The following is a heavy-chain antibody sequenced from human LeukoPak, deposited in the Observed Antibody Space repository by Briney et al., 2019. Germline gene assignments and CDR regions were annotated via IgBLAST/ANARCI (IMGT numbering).Heavy chain of an antibody. V-gene: IGHV3-7*01. CDR2: IKQDGSEK. CDR1: GFTFSSYW. CDR3: AKDPLGSSSRWNYFDY. Sequence: GGSLRLSCAASGFTFSSYWMSWVRQAPGKGLEWVANIKQDGSEKYYVDSVKGRFTISRDNAKNSLYLQMNSLRAEDTAVYYCAKDPLGSSSRWNYFDYWGQGTLVTVSS. D-gene: IGHD6-6*01. J-gene: IGHJ4*02.